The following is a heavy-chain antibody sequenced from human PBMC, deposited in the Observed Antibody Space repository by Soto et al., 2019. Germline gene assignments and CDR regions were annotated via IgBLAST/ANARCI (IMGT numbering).Heavy chain of an antibody. CDR2: ISYDGSNK. Sequence: QVQLVESGGGVVQPGRSLRLSCAASGFTFSTYGMHWVRQAPGKGLEWVAVISYDGSNKYYADSVKGRFTISRDNSKNTLYLQMNSLRAEDTAVYYCANDKQQLAYYYYGMDVWGEGTTVTVSS. J-gene: IGHJ6*04. D-gene: IGHD6-13*01. V-gene: IGHV3-30*18. CDR3: ANDKQQLAYYYYGMDV. CDR1: GFTFSTYG.